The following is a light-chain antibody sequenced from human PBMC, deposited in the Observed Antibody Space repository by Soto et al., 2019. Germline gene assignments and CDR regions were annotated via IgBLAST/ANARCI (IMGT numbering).Light chain of an antibody. V-gene: IGKV3-15*01. J-gene: IGKJ4*01. CDR2: GAF. Sequence: EIVMTQSPATLSVSPGERATLSCRASQSVSYNLAWYQQKPGQGPRLLISGAFTRATGIPARFSGSGSGTEFTRTISSLQSEDFAVYYCQQYKNWPPLTFGGGTKVEIK. CDR1: QSVSYN. CDR3: QQYKNWPPLT.